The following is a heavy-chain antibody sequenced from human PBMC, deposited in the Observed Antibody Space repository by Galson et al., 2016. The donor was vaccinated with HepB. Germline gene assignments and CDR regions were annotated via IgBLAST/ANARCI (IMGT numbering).Heavy chain of an antibody. CDR1: GFSLNTRGVG. J-gene: IGHJ4*02. V-gene: IGHV2-5*02. D-gene: IGHD4-23*01. CDR3: ARLTWRGRDSRGNMLLFDY. CDR2: IYWDDDQ. Sequence: PALVKPTQTLTLTCSFSGFSLNTRGVGVVWIRQPPGKALEWLGFIYWDDDQRYSPSLRSRLTITKDIRKNQVVLTMTDIDPVDAGTFYCARLTWRGRDSRGNMLLFDYWGQGIRVTGSS.